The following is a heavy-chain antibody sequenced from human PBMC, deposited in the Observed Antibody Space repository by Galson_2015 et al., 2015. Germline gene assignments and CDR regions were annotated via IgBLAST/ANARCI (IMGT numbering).Heavy chain of an antibody. CDR1: EFTFGSYY. CDR3: ASDREYHLDV. D-gene: IGHD2/OR15-2a*01. Sequence: RLAGEADEFTFGSYYMSWVRHAPGKGLVWVSRINSDGIRTIYEDSVKGRFNISRDNAKNTLFLQMNSLRPEDTAVYYCASDREYHLDVWGRGTTVTVSS. J-gene: IGHJ6*01. CDR2: INSDGIRT. V-gene: IGHV3-74*01.